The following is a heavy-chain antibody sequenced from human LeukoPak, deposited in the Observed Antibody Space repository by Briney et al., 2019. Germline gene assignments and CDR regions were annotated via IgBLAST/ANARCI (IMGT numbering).Heavy chain of an antibody. CDR3: ARQEGYYDILTGYPPPPEYYFDY. D-gene: IGHD3-9*01. V-gene: IGHV4-39*01. CDR1: GGSISSGGYY. J-gene: IGHJ4*02. Sequence: SETLSLTCAVSGGSISSGGYYWGWIRQPPGKGLEWIGSIYYSGSTYYNPSLKSRVTISVDTSKNQFSLKLSSVTAADTAVYYCARQEGYYDILTGYPPPPEYYFDYWGQGTLVTVSS. CDR2: IYYSGST.